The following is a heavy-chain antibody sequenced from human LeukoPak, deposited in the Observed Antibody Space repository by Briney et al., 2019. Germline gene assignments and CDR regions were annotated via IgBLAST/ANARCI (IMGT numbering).Heavy chain of an antibody. D-gene: IGHD5-18*01. CDR1: GFTFYDYA. CDR2: ISWNSGSI. Sequence: GGSLRLSCAASGFTFYDYAMLWVRQAPGQGLEWVSGISWNSGSIGYADSVKGRFTISRDNAKNSLYLQMNSLRAEDTALYYCAKDIGVDTATIYYYYYGMDVWGQGTTVTVSS. J-gene: IGHJ6*02. V-gene: IGHV3-9*01. CDR3: AKDIGVDTATIYYYYYGMDV.